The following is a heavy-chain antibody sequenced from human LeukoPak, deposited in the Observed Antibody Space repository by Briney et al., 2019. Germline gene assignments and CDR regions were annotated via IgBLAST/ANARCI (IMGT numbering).Heavy chain of an antibody. CDR2: IYYSGST. Sequence: SETLSFTCTVSGGSISSGDYYWSWIRQPPGKGLEWIGYIYYSGSTYYNPSLKSRVTISIDTSKNQFSLKLSSVTAADTAVYFCARGSYVDIVATYYYYGMDVWGQGTTVTVSS. D-gene: IGHD5-12*01. CDR1: GGSISSGDYY. CDR3: ARGSYVDIVATYYYYGMDV. J-gene: IGHJ6*02. V-gene: IGHV4-30-4*01.